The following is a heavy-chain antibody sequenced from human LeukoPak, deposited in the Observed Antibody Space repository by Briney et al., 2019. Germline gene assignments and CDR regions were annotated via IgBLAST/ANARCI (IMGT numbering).Heavy chain of an antibody. CDR1: GGSISGHY. Sequence: SETLSLTCTVSGGSISGHYWTWIRQPPGKGLEWIGQIHYSGKADYNPSLKTRIDISVDMSKNQMSLKVNSVTAADAAVYYCARFGVDYDMDVWGQGTAVTLS. V-gene: IGHV4-59*11. CDR3: ARFGVDYDMDV. CDR2: IHYSGKA. D-gene: IGHD3-16*01. J-gene: IGHJ6*02.